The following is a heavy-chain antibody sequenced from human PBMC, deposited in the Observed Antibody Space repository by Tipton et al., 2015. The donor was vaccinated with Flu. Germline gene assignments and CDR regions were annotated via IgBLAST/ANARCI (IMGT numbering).Heavy chain of an antibody. CDR3: ARASGSGTYVIFDY. CDR2: LYTSGSA. CDR1: GGSMSSFY. Sequence: TLSLTCSVSGGSMSSFYWSWIRQPAGKGLEWIGRLYTSGSAIHNPSLKSRVTMSVDTSKNQFSLKLSSVTAADTAVYYCARASGSGTYVIFDYWGQGTLVTVSS. D-gene: IGHD3-10*01. V-gene: IGHV4-4*07. J-gene: IGHJ4*02.